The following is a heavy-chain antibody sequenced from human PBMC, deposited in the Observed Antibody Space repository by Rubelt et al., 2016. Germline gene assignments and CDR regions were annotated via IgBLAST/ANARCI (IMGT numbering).Heavy chain of an antibody. J-gene: IGHJ4*02. CDR1: GFTVSSNY. V-gene: IGHV3-66*03. CDR2: ISYGGTNT. Sequence: EVQLVESGGGLIQPGGSLSLSCAASGFTVSSNYMSWVRQAPGQGLEWVAVISYGGTNTYYADSVKGRFTISRDNSRNTLSLQMNSLRAEDTAVYYCAKDRRDGENFEDWGQGTLVTVSS. D-gene: IGHD5-24*01. CDR3: AKDRRDGENFED.